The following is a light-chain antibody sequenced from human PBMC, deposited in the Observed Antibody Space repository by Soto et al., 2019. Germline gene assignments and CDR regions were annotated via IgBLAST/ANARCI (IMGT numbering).Light chain of an antibody. CDR3: CSYAGSYSWV. CDR2: DVS. V-gene: IGLV2-11*01. J-gene: IGLJ3*02. CDR1: SSDVGGYNY. Sequence: QSALTQPRSVSGSPGQSVTISCTGTSSDVGGYNYVSWYQQHPGKAPKLMIYDVSKRPSGVPDRFSGSKSGNTASLTISGLQAEDDDDYYCCSYAGSYSWVFGGGTKVTVL.